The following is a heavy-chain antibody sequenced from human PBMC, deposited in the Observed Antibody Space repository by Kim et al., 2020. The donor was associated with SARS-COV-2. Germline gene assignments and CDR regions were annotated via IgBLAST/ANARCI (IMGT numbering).Heavy chain of an antibody. D-gene: IGHD6-6*01. V-gene: IGHV3-30-3*01. CDR3: ARGRLKYSSSSPPDS. CDR2: ISYDGSNK. Sequence: GGSLRLSCAASGFTFSSYAMHWVRQAPGKGLEWVAVISYDGSNKYYADSVKGRFTISRDNSKNTLYLQMNSLRAEDTAVYYCARGRLKYSSSSPPDSWG. J-gene: IGHJ5*01. CDR1: GFTFSSYA.